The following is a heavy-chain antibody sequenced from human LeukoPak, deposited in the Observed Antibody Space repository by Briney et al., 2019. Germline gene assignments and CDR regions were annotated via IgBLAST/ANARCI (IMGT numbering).Heavy chain of an antibody. J-gene: IGHJ6*02. CDR2: IWYDGSNK. V-gene: IGHV3-33*01. CDR1: GFTFSSYG. CDR3: AREGKDLRLGYYNSAVDV. Sequence: GGSLRLSCAASGFTFSSYGMHWVRQAPGKGLEWVAVIWYDGSNKYYADSVKGRFTISRDNAKDSLYLQMNNLRAEDTAVYYCAREGKDLRLGYYNSAVDVWGQGTTVSVSS. D-gene: IGHD2-15*01.